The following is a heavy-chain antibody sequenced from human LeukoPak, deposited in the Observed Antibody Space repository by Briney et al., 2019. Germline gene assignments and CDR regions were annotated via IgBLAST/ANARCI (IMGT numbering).Heavy chain of an antibody. CDR3: AGARHGDYRWDY. D-gene: IGHD4-17*01. V-gene: IGHV5-51*01. Sequence: GESLKISCKDSGYSFTNYWNGWVRQMPGKGLEWMGIIHSADSNTKYSPSLRGQVTISADKSISTAYLQWSGLKASDTAMYYCAGARHGDYRWDYWGQGTLVTVSS. CDR1: GYSFTNYW. CDR2: IHSADSNT. J-gene: IGHJ4*02.